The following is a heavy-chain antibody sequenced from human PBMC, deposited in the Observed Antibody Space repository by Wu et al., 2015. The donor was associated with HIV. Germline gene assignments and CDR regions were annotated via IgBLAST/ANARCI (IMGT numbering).Heavy chain of an antibody. CDR3: ARGRYDYVWGSYRYKSLDPGDY. Sequence: QVQLVQSGAEVKKPGASVKVSCKASGYTFTSYDINWVRQATGQGLEWMGWMNPNSGNTGYAQKFQGRVTMTRNTSISTAYMELSSLRSEDTAVYYCARGRYDYVWGSYRYKSLDPGDYWGQGTLVTVSS. V-gene: IGHV1-8*01. CDR1: GYTFTSYD. J-gene: IGHJ4*02. D-gene: IGHD3-16*02. CDR2: MNPNSGNT.